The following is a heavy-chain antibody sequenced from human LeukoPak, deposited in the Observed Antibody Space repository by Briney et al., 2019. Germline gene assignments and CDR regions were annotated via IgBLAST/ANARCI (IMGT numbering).Heavy chain of an antibody. CDR2: ISNNGGYT. CDR1: GFTFSSSA. V-gene: IGHV3-23*01. J-gene: IGHJ4*02. D-gene: IGHD2-15*01. CDR3: AKQLGYCSDGSCYFPY. Sequence: GGSLRLSCAASGFTFSSSAMSWVRQASGKGLEWVSAISNNGGYTYYADSVQGRFTISRDNSKSTLCLQMNSLRAEDTAVYYCAKQLGYCSDGSCYFPYWGQGTLVTVSS.